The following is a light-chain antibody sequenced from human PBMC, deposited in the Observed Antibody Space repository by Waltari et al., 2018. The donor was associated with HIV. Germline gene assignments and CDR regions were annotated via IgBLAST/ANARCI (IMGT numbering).Light chain of an antibody. CDR2: SAS. CDR1: QGIRND. Sequence: DIQMTQSPSSLSASVGARVTLTCRASQGIRNDLGWYQHKPGTPPRRLIYSASTLQSGVSSRFSGSGSGTEFTLTISSLQPEDSATYYCLQHYDYPRSFGQGTKLGI. CDR3: LQHYDYPRS. V-gene: IGKV1-17*01. J-gene: IGKJ2*01.